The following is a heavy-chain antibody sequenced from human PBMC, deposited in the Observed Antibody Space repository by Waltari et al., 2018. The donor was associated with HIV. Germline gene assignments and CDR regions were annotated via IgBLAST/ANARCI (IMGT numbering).Heavy chain of an antibody. D-gene: IGHD4-17*01. Sequence: EVQIMESGGALVQPGGSLRLSCAASGFTFSKYAMSWVRQAPGKGLGWVSAIMDVGDTYYADSVMGRFTISRDISRGTVFLHMNSLRVEDTAIYYCAKDYMYGENQAPLFDYWGQGTLVTVSS. CDR1: GFTFSKYA. CDR3: AKDYMYGENQAPLFDY. CDR2: IMDVGDT. V-gene: IGHV3-23*01. J-gene: IGHJ4*02.